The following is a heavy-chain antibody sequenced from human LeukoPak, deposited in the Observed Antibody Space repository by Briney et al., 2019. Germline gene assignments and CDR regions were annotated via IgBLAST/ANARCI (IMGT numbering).Heavy chain of an antibody. CDR2: IYYSGST. V-gene: IGHV4-30-4*01. CDR3: ARGDYYYGMDV. CDR1: GGSISSGDYY. J-gene: IGHJ6*02. Sequence: SETLSLTCTVSGGSISSGDYYWSWIRQPPGKGLECIGYIYYSGSTYYNPSLKSRVTISVDTSKNQFSLKLSSVTAADTAVYYCARGDYYYGMDVWGQGATVTVSS.